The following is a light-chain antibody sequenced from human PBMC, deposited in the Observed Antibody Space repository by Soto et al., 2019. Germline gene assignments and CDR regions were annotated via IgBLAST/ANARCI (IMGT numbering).Light chain of an antibody. J-gene: IGKJ4*01. Sequence: EIVMTQSPATLSVSPGERATLPCRASQSVSSNLAWYQQKPGQAPRLLIYGASTRATGIPDRFSGSGSGTDFTLTISRLEPEDFAIYYCQQYGTSPLTFGGGTKVDIK. V-gene: IGKV3-15*01. CDR2: GAS. CDR3: QQYGTSPLT. CDR1: QSVSSN.